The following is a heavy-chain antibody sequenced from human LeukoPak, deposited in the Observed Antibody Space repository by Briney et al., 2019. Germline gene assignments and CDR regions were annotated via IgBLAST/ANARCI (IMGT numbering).Heavy chain of an antibody. D-gene: IGHD4-17*01. CDR1: GYTFTSYD. CDR2: MNPNSGNT. CDR3: AKENGDYPRYYYYYMDV. J-gene: IGHJ6*03. V-gene: IGHV1-8*01. Sequence: ASVKVSCKASGYTFTSYDINWVRQATGQGLEWMGWMNPNSGNTGYAQKFQGRVTMTRNTSISTAYMELSSLRSEDTAVYYCAKENGDYPRYYYYYMDVWGKGTTVTISS.